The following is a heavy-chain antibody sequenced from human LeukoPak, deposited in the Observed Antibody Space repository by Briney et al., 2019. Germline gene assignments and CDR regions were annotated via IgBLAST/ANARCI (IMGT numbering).Heavy chain of an antibody. Sequence: SETLSLTCAVYGGSFSGYYWSWIRQPPGKGLEWIGEINHSGSTNYNPSLKSRVTISVDTSKNQFSLKLSSVTAADTAVYYCARSTRYYDILTGYYDTNWSDPWGQGTLVTVSS. CDR1: GGSFSGYY. J-gene: IGHJ5*02. V-gene: IGHV4-34*01. CDR2: INHSGST. CDR3: ARSTRYYDILTGYYDTNWSDP. D-gene: IGHD3-9*01.